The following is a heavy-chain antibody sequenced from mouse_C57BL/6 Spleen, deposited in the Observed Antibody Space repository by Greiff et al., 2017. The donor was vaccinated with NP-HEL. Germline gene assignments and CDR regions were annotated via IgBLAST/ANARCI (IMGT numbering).Heavy chain of an antibody. D-gene: IGHD1-1*01. CDR2: INPNNGGT. CDR1: GYTFTDYY. J-gene: IGHJ1*03. V-gene: IGHV1-26*01. CDR3: ARGDYYGSSPVGV. Sequence: EVQLQQSGPELVKPGASVKISCKASGYTFTDYYMNWVKQSHGKSLEWIGDINPNNGGTSYNQKFKGKATLTVDKSSSTAYMELRSLTSEDSAVYYCARGDYYGSSPVGVWGTGTTVTVSS.